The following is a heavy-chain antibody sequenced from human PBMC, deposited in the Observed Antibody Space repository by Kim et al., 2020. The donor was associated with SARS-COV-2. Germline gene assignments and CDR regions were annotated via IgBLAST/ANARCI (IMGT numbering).Heavy chain of an antibody. CDR2: IYYSGST. V-gene: IGHV4-31*03. CDR1: GGSISSGGYY. J-gene: IGHJ6*02. CDR3: ARVSGDWTRADYYGMDV. D-gene: IGHD2-21*02. Sequence: SETLSLTCTVSGGSISSGGYYWSWIRQHPGKGLEWIGYIYYSGSTYYNPSLKSRVTISVDTSKNQFSLKLSSVTAADTAVYYCARVSGDWTRADYYGMDVWGQGTTVTVSS.